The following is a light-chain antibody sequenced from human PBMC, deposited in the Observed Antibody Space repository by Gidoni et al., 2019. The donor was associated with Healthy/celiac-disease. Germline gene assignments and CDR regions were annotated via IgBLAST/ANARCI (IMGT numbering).Light chain of an antibody. Sequence: DIQMTQSPSSLSASVGDRVTITCQASQDISNYLNWYQQKPGKAPKLLIYDASNLKTGVPSRFSGSGSGTDFTFTISSLQPEDIATYYCQQYDNLPLTFXXXTKVEIK. J-gene: IGKJ4*01. CDR2: DAS. CDR3: QQYDNLPLT. CDR1: QDISNY. V-gene: IGKV1-33*01.